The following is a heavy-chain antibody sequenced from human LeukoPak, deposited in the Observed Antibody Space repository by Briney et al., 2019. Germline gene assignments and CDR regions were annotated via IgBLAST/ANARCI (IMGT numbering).Heavy chain of an antibody. V-gene: IGHV1-69*13. Sequence: ASVKVSCKASGGTFSSYAISWVRQAPGQGLEWMGGIIPIFGTANYAQKFQGRVTITADESTSTAYMELSSLRSEDTAVYYCARESRLEMATRFSFDYWGQGTLVTVSS. J-gene: IGHJ4*02. CDR3: ARESRLEMATRFSFDY. CDR1: GGTFSSYA. CDR2: IIPIFGTA. D-gene: IGHD5-24*01.